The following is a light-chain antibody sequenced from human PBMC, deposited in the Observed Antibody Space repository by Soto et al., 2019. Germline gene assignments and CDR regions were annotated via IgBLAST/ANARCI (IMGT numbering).Light chain of an antibody. V-gene: IGKV1-33*01. CDR3: QQYDNLLL. CDR2: DAS. J-gene: IGKJ5*01. CDR1: QDITNS. Sequence: DIQITQSPSSLSASIGDRVTITCQASQDITNSLNWYQQKPGKAPKFLIYDASNLETGVPSRFSGSGSGTNFIFTIGSLQPEYIATYYCQQYDNLLLFGQGTRLEIK.